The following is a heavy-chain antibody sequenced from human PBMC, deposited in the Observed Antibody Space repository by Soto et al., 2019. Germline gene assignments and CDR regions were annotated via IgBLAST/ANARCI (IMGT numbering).Heavy chain of an antibody. D-gene: IGHD3-10*01. CDR1: GGSISETGYY. J-gene: IGHJ5*02. Sequence: QLRLQESGPGLVKPSETLSLTCTVSGGSISETGYYWGWIRQPPGKGRGWIGNIYYSGSTDYSPSLKSRVTISVDTSKNQFSLKLSSVTAADTAVYYCAKLHCITNNCVPLDPWGQGTLVTVSS. CDR2: IYYSGST. CDR3: AKLHCITNNCVPLDP. V-gene: IGHV4-39*01.